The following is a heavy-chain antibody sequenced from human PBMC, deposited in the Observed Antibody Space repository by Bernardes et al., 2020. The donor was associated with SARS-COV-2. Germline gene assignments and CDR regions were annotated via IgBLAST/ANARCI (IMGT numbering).Heavy chain of an antibody. CDR1: RFTFSASW. CDR3: ARNFAYDTFDY. V-gene: IGHV3-7*01. D-gene: IGHD5-12*01. J-gene: IGHJ4*02. Sequence: GGSLRLSCAASRFTFSASWMTWVRQPPGKGPELVATINQDGSEEYYLDSVKGRFTISRDNAKNSLFLQMYSLRGEDTAVYYCARNFAYDTFDYWGQGNLVTVSS. CDR2: INQDGSEE.